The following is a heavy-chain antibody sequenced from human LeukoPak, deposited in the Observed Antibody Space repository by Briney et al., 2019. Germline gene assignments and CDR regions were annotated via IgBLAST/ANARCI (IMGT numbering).Heavy chain of an antibody. CDR2: IIPIFGTA. CDR3: ARGRRIAVAGTGGYWYFDL. J-gene: IGHJ2*01. Sequence: APVKVSCKASGGTFSSYAISWVRQAPGQGLEWMGGIIPIFGTANYAQKFQGRVTITTDESTSTAYMELSSLRSEDTAVYYCARGRRIAVAGTGGYWYFDLWGRGTLVTVSS. CDR1: GGTFSSYA. V-gene: IGHV1-69*05. D-gene: IGHD6-19*01.